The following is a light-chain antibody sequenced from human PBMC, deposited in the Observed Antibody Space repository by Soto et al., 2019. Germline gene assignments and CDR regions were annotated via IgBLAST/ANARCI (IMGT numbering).Light chain of an antibody. V-gene: IGLV1-40*01. Sequence: QSVLTQPPSVSGAPGQRVTISCTGSSSNIGAGYDVHWYQQLPGTAPKLLIYGNSNRPSGVPDRFSGSKSGTSASLAITGLQAEDEADYYCHSYDSRLSGSVFGGGTKLTAL. CDR1: SSNIGAGYD. CDR3: HSYDSRLSGSV. CDR2: GNS. J-gene: IGLJ2*01.